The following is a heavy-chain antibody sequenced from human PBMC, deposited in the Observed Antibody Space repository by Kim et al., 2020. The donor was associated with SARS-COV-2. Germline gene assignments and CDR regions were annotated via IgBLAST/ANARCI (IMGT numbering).Heavy chain of an antibody. CDR2: IRGSGGRK. CDR3: ARSIFPYYFDS. J-gene: IGHJ4*02. V-gene: IGHV3-23*01. Sequence: GGSLRLSCAASGFTFSTYAMTWVRQAPGMGLEWVSTIRGSGGRKYYVDSVKGRFTISRDNSQNTLYLQMNSLRAEDTAVYYCARSIFPYYFDSWGQGTL. CDR1: GFTFSTYA. D-gene: IGHD3-3*01.